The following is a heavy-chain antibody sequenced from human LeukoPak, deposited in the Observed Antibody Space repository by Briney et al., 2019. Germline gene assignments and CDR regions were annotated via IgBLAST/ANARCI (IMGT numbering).Heavy chain of an antibody. V-gene: IGHV3-48*04. CDR3: ATDFNKGFDP. J-gene: IGHJ5*02. D-gene: IGHD1/OR15-1a*01. CDR1: GFTFSNYN. Sequence: GGSLRLSCAASGFTFSNYNMSWVRQAPGKGLEWVSYISSSSGIIYYADSVKGRFTISRDNAKNSLYLQMDSLRVEDTAVYYCATDFNKGFDPWGQGTLVTVSS. CDR2: ISSSSGII.